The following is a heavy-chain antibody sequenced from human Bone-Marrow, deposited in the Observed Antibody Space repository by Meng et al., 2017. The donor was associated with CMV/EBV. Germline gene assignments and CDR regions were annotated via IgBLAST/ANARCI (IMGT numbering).Heavy chain of an antibody. V-gene: IGHV3-11*04. Sequence: GGSLRLSCAASRFTFSDYYMSWIRQAPGKGLEWVSYISSSGSTIYYADSVKGRFTISRDNAKNSLYLQMNSLRAEDTAVYYCARVADWSGYYYYGMDVWGQGTTVTVSS. D-gene: IGHD3-3*01. CDR2: ISSSGSTI. CDR1: RFTFSDYY. J-gene: IGHJ6*02. CDR3: ARVADWSGYYYYGMDV.